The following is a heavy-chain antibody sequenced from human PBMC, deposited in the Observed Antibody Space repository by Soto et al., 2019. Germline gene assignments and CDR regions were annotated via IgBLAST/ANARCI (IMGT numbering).Heavy chain of an antibody. V-gene: IGHV3-23*01. CDR3: AKADCSGGSCYSTHY. CDR1: GFIFGSYA. Sequence: EVQLLESGGGLVQPGGSLRLSCAASGFIFGSYAMSWVRQAPGKGLEWVSAISGSGGSTYYADSVKGRFTISRDNSKNTLYLQMNSLRDEDTAVYYCAKADCSGGSCYSTHYWGQGTLVTVSS. J-gene: IGHJ4*02. D-gene: IGHD2-15*01. CDR2: ISGSGGST.